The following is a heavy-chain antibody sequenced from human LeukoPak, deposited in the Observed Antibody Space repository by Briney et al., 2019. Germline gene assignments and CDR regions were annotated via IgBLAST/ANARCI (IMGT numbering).Heavy chain of an antibody. CDR3: ARDLVKTLIVGWFDP. J-gene: IGHJ5*02. CDR2: IYTSGST. V-gene: IGHV4-4*07. CDR1: GGSISSYY. D-gene: IGHD3-16*02. Sequence: SETLSLTCTVSGGSISSYYWSWIRQPAGKGLEWIGRIYTSGSTNYNPSLKSRVTMSVDTSKNQFSLKLSPVTAADTAVYYCARDLVKTLIVGWFDPWGQGTLVTVSS.